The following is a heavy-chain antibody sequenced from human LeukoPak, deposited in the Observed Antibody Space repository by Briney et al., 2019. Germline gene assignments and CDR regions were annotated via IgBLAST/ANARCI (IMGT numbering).Heavy chain of an antibody. J-gene: IGHJ3*02. CDR1: GFPFSSYG. CDR3: AKDPKSPRAIFGVVIPKDAFDI. CDR2: IRYDGSNK. V-gene: IGHV3-30*02. Sequence: GGSLRLSCAASGFPFSSYGMHWVRQAPGKGLEWVAFIRYDGSNKYYADSVKGRFTISRDNSKNTLYLQMNSLRAEDTAVYYCAKDPKSPRAIFGVVIPKDAFDIWGQGTMVTVSS. D-gene: IGHD3-3*01.